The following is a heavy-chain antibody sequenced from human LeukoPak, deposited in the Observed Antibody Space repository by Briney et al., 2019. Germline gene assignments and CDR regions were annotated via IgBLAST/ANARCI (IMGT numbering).Heavy chain of an antibody. V-gene: IGHV3-43*02. CDR3: AKSLATVTTGYYYYGMDV. Sequence: GGSLRLSCAASGFTFVDYAMHWVRQAPGKGLEWVSLIGGDGGSTYYADSVKGRFTISRDNSKNSLYLQMNSLRTEDTALYYCAKSLATVTTGYYYYGMDVWGQGTTVTVSS. J-gene: IGHJ6*02. D-gene: IGHD4-17*01. CDR2: IGGDGGST. CDR1: GFTFVDYA.